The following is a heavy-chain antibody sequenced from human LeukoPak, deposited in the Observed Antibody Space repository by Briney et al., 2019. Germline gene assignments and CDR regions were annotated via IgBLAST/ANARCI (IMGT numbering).Heavy chain of an antibody. CDR3: ARDEVVVAANYFDY. Sequence: GGSLRLSCAASGFTFGSYSMNWVRQAPGKGLEWVSSISSSSSYIYYAGSVKGRFTISRDNAKNSLYLQMNSLRAEDTAVYYCARDEVVVAANYFDYWGQGTLVTVSS. J-gene: IGHJ4*02. D-gene: IGHD2-15*01. CDR2: ISSSSSYI. V-gene: IGHV3-21*01. CDR1: GFTFGSYS.